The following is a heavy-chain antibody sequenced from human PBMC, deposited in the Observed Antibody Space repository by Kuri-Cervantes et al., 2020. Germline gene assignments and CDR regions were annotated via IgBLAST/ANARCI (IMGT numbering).Heavy chain of an antibody. CDR1: GITFSSYD. CDR2: ISSSSSYI. CDR3: ARGAAMGKPFDY. V-gene: IGHV3-21*01. Sequence: GGSLRLSCAASGITFSSYDMGWVRQAPGKGPEWVSSISSSSSYIYYADSVKGRFTISRDNAKNSLYLQMNSLRAEDTAVYYCARGAAMGKPFDYWGQGTLVTVSS. D-gene: IGHD5-18*01. J-gene: IGHJ4*02.